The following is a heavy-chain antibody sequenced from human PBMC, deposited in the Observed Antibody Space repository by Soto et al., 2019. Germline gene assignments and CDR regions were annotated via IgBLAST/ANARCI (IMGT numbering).Heavy chain of an antibody. D-gene: IGHD6-19*01. J-gene: IGHJ4*02. Sequence: SHTLAPTCAISGDSVSSNTAAWNWIRSSPSRGLEWLGRTYYRSNWRHDYAVSVKSRITVNPDTSKNHFSLQLNSVTPDDTAVYYCARGVAGSGFDLWGQGTLVTVSS. CDR1: GDSVSSNTAA. V-gene: IGHV6-1*01. CDR3: ARGVAGSGFDL. CDR2: TYYRSNWRH.